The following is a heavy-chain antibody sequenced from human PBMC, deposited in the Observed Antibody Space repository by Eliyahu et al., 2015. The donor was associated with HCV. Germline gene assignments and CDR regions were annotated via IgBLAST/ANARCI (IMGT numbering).Heavy chain of an antibody. J-gene: IGHJ4*02. CDR2: IYYTGNT. Sequence: QLQLQESGPGLVKPSETLSLTCTVSGVSISSAAYYWGWIRQSPGKGLEWLGTIYYTGNTYYNPSLKSRVTMSVDTSNSQFSLKLGSVTAADTAVYYCWSSIDVSGSALQNEIDFWGQGTLVTVSS. CDR1: GVSISSAAYY. D-gene: IGHD2-2*02. CDR3: WSSIDVSGSALQNEIDF. V-gene: IGHV4-39*01.